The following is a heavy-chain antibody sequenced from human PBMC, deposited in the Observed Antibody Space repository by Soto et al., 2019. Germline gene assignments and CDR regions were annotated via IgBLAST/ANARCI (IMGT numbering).Heavy chain of an antibody. CDR1: GGSISSSSYY. CDR3: ARGTNWFDP. J-gene: IGHJ5*02. V-gene: IGHV4-39*01. Sequence: SETLSLTCTVSGGSISSSSYYWGWIRQPPGKGLEWIGSIYYSGSTYYNPSLKSRVTISVDTSKNQFSLKLSSVTAADTAVYYCARGTNWFDPWGQGTLVTVSS. CDR2: IYYSGST.